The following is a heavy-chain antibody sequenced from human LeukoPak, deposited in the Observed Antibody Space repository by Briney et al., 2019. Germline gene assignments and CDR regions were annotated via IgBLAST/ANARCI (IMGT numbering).Heavy chain of an antibody. CDR3: AKWGPYCVGDYCPALDS. V-gene: IGHV3-7*01. Sequence: GGSLRLSCVASRFTFSNYWMSWVRQAPGKGLEWVANINQDGSKKRYADSMKGRFTISRDNAKESLHLQLNSLRAEDTAVYYCAKWGPYCVGDYCPALDSWGPGTLVTVSS. J-gene: IGHJ4*02. CDR2: INQDGSKK. D-gene: IGHD2-21*02. CDR1: RFTFSNYW.